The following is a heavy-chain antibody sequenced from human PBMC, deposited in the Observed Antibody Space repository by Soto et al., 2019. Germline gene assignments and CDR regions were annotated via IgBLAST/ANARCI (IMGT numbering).Heavy chain of an antibody. D-gene: IGHD2-2*01. Sequence: SGPTLVNPPEALTLTCTVYGFSLSNARMGVGWIRQPPGKALEWLALIFWDDDKRYNSSLRSRLTITKATSKNQVVLTLTNMDPVDTATYYCAHRRDATVRVPAAISAWFDPWGQGTQVTVSS. J-gene: IGHJ5*02. V-gene: IGHV2-5*02. CDR2: IFWDDDK. CDR1: GFSLSNARMG. CDR3: AHRRDATVRVPAAISAWFDP.